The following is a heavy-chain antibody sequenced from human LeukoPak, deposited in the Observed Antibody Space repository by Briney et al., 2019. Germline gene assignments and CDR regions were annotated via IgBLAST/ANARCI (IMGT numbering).Heavy chain of an antibody. D-gene: IGHD2-15*01. CDR2: ISYDGSNK. CDR1: GFTFSSCA. CDR3: ARESYCSGGSCYSGRAFDI. V-gene: IGHV3-30*04. J-gene: IGHJ3*02. Sequence: PGGSLRLSCVASGFTFSSCAIHWVRQAPGKGLEWVAVISYDGSNKYYADSVKGRFTISRDNSKNTLYLQMNSLRAEDTAVYYCARESYCSGGSCYSGRAFDIWGQGTMVTVSS.